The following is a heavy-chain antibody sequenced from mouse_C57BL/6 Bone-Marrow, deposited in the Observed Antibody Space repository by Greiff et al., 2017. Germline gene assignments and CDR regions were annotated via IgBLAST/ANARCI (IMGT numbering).Heavy chain of an antibody. CDR1: GFTFSDYG. V-gene: IGHV5-17*01. Sequence: EVQRVESGGGLVKPGGSLKLSCAASGFTFSDYGMHWVRQAPEKGLEWVAYISSGSSTIYYADTVKGRFTISRDNAKNTLFLQMTSLRSEDTAMYYCASKGYYSNYVFYAMDYWGQGTSVTVSS. J-gene: IGHJ4*01. CDR3: ASKGYYSNYVFYAMDY. D-gene: IGHD2-5*01. CDR2: ISSGSSTI.